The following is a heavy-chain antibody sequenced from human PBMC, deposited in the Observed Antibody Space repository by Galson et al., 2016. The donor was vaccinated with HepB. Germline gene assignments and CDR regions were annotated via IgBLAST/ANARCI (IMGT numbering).Heavy chain of an antibody. CDR3: AIDGRAWVALDV. D-gene: IGHD3/OR15-3a*01. Sequence: SETLSLTCTVSGAPNSGHYWSWIRQRPGKGLAWIGNVQYDGTTNSNPSLGSRISISIDTSTTHFSLRLSSLTATDTAIYYCAIDGRAWVALDVWGQGTTVTVSS. CDR1: GAPNSGHY. V-gene: IGHV4-59*11. J-gene: IGHJ6*02. CDR2: VQYDGTT.